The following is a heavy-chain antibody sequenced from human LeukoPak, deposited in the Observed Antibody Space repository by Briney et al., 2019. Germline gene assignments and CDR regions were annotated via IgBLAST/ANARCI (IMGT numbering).Heavy chain of an antibody. J-gene: IGHJ6*02. D-gene: IGHD1-7*01. V-gene: IGHV3-23*01. CDR1: GFTFSSYA. CDR3: ARRVVRITRTTTHYYYGMDV. CDR2: ISGSGGST. Sequence: PGASLRLSCAASGFTFSSYAMSWVRQAPGKGLEWVSAISGSGGSTYYADSVKGRFTISRDNSKDTLYLQMNSLRAEDTAVYYCARRVVRITRTTTHYYYGMDVWGQGTTVTVSS.